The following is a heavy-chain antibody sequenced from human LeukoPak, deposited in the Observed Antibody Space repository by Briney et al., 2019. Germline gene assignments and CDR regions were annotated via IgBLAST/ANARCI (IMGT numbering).Heavy chain of an antibody. CDR2: INHGGTT. J-gene: IGHJ4*02. CDR3: AGDYVDSSMIVDY. V-gene: IGHV4-34*01. Sequence: SETLSLTCAVSGGSFSGFYWTWIRQPPGKGLEWIGEINHGGTTEYNPSPKSRVTISVDTSKKQFSLKLSSVTAADTAVYYCAGDYVDSSMIVDYWGQGTLVTVAS. CDR1: GGSFSGFY. D-gene: IGHD4-17*01.